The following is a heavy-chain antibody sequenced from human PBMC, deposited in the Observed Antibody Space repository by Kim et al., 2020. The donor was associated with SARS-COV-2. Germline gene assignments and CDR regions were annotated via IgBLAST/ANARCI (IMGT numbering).Heavy chain of an antibody. V-gene: IGHV1-69*04. Sequence: SVKVSCKASGGTFSSYAISWVRQAPGQGLEWMGRIIPILGIANYAQKFQGRVTITADKSTSTAYMELSSLRSEDTAVYYCAREVAEGKGYYYGSRSVYWGQGTLVTVSS. J-gene: IGHJ4*02. CDR1: GGTFSSYA. CDR2: IIPILGIA. D-gene: IGHD3-10*01. CDR3: AREVAEGKGYYYGSRSVY.